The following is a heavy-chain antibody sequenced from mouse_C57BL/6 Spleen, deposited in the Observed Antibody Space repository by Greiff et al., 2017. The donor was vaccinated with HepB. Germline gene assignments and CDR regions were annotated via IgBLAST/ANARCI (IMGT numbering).Heavy chain of an antibody. J-gene: IGHJ4*01. CDR3: ARHYGYDDAMDY. CDR2: ISNLAYSI. CDR1: GFTFSDYG. V-gene: IGHV5-15*01. Sequence: EVKLMESGGGLVQPGGSLKLSCAASGFTFSDYGMAWVRQAPRKGPEWVAFISNLAYSIYYADTVTGRFTISRENAKNTLYLEMSSLRSEDTAMYYCARHYGYDDAMDYWGQGTSVTVSS. D-gene: IGHD2-2*01.